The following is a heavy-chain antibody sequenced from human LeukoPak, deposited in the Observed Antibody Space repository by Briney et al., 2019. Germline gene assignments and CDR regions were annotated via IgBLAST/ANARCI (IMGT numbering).Heavy chain of an antibody. Sequence: ASVKVSCKASGYTFTSYDINWVRQATGQGLEWMGWMNPNSGDTNYAQKFQGRVTMTRDTSISTAYTELSRLRFDDTAVYYCARTEYYYYYMDVWGEGTTVTISS. J-gene: IGHJ6*03. CDR2: MNPNSGDT. CDR1: GYTFTSYD. CDR3: ARTEYYYYYMDV. V-gene: IGHV1-2*02. D-gene: IGHD6-6*01.